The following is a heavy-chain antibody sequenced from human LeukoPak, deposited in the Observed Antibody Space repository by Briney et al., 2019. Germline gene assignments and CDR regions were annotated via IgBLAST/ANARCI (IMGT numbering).Heavy chain of an antibody. CDR2: IWFDGNNK. J-gene: IGHJ4*02. Sequence: PGGSLRLSCAASGFTFSSYGMHWVRQAPGKGLEWVAVIWFDGNNKYYADSAKGRFTISRDNSKNTLYLQMNSLRAEDTAVYYCARKGIAAADYYFDYCGQGTLVTVSS. CDR1: GFTFSSYG. D-gene: IGHD6-13*01. CDR3: ARKGIAAADYYFDY. V-gene: IGHV3-33*01.